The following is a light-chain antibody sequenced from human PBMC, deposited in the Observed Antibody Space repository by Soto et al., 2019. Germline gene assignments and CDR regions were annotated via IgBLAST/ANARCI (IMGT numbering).Light chain of an antibody. V-gene: IGKV3-15*01. CDR2: GAS. CDR1: QSVSSN. Sequence: EIVVTQSPATLSVSPGERATLSCRASQSVSSNLAWYMQKPGLAPRLLIYGASTRATGIPARFSGSGSGTEFTLTITSLQSEDFAVYYCQQYNNWPLTFGGGTKVEIK. CDR3: QQYNNWPLT. J-gene: IGKJ4*01.